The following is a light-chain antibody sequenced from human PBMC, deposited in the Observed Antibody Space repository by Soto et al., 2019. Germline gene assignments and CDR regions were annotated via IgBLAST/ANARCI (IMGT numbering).Light chain of an antibody. CDR2: GAS. Sequence: EIVMTQSPATLSVSPGERATLSCRASQSVSSNLAWYQQKPGQAPRLLIYGASTRATGIPARFSGSGSGTEFTLTISSLQSEDFAVYDCQQYNTWPWTFGQGTKVEIK. CDR3: QQYNTWPWT. CDR1: QSVSSN. J-gene: IGKJ1*01. V-gene: IGKV3-15*01.